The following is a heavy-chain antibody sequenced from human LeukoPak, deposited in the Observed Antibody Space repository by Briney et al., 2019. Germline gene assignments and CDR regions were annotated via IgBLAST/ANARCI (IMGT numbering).Heavy chain of an antibody. Sequence: GGSLRLSCAASGFTLSRHWMSWVRQAPGKGLEWVANEKDDGSENDYVDSVKGRFTISRDNTKNSLFLQMDSLRAEDTAVYYCARVSGDYLLNYFDFWGQGTPVTVSS. CDR3: ARVSGDYLLNYFDF. D-gene: IGHD4-17*01. CDR2: EKDDGSEN. CDR1: GFTLSRHW. V-gene: IGHV3-7*01. J-gene: IGHJ4*02.